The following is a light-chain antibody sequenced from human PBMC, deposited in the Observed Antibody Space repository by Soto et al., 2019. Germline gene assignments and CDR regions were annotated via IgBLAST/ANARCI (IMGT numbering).Light chain of an antibody. CDR3: SSYAGSATLVV. CDR1: SSDVGGYNY. CDR2: EVN. J-gene: IGLJ3*02. V-gene: IGLV2-8*01. Sequence: QSALTQPPSASGSPGQSVTISCTGTSSDVGGYNYVSWYQQHPGKAPKVMIYEVNKRPSGVPDRFSGSKSGNTASLTVSGLQAEDEADYYCSSYAGSATLVVFGGGTKVTVL.